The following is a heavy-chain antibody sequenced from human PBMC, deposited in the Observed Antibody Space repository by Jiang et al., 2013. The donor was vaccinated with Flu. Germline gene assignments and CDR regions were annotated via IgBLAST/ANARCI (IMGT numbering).Heavy chain of an antibody. V-gene: IGHV1-3*01. D-gene: IGHD2-2*01. Sequence: SGAEVKKPGDSVKLSCKASGYTFTRYALHWVRQAPGQRLEGLAWIGVGPSNTKYSQKFQGRLTITRDTSASTVYMELSSLRSEDTAVYYCVRDDCTETRCYPGRIWGQGTLVTVSS. CDR1: GYTFTRYA. CDR2: IGVGPSNT. CDR3: VRDDCTETRCYPGRI. J-gene: IGHJ4*02.